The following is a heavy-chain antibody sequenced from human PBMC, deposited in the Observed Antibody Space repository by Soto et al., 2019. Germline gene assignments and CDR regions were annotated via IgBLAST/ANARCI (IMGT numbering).Heavy chain of an antibody. J-gene: IGHJ5*02. CDR2: VYHTGDT. Sequence: QVQLQESGPGLVKPSQTLSLTCGVSGGTVASSHWWSWVRQSPGGGLEWIGNVYHTGDTNFNPSLQSRVTMSVDKSNNQFSLRLNSLTAADTAVYFCAREIVTAGGNNYFDPWGPGTLVTVSS. CDR1: GGTVASSHW. V-gene: IGHV4-4*02. CDR3: AREIVTAGGNNYFDP. D-gene: IGHD2-21*02.